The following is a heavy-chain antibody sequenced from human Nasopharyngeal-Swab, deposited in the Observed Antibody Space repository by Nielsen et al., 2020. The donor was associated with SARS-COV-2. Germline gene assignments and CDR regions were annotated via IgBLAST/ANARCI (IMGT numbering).Heavy chain of an antibody. CDR3: ARDIEEWLVVPSLSFDY. J-gene: IGHJ4*02. CDR1: GDTFSNYA. D-gene: IGHD3-3*01. Sequence: ASVKVSCKASGDTFSNYAINWVRQAPGQGLEWMGWISIYNGDTNYAEKFQGRVSMTTDTSTTTAFMELTSLRSDDTAVYYCARDIEEWLVVPSLSFDYWGQGTLVTVSS. V-gene: IGHV1-18*01. CDR2: ISIYNGDT.